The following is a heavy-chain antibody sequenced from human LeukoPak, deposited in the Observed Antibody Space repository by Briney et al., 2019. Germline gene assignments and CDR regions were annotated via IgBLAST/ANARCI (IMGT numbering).Heavy chain of an antibody. CDR3: AKGFNSGWAFDY. CDR2: ISYDGSNK. V-gene: IGHV3-30*18. Sequence: PGGSLRLSCAASGFTFSSYGMHWVRQAPGKGLEWVAVISYDGSNKYYAGSVKGRFTISRDNSKNTLYLQMNSLRAEDTAVYYCAKGFNSGWAFDYWGQGTLVTVSS. D-gene: IGHD6-19*01. J-gene: IGHJ4*02. CDR1: GFTFSSYG.